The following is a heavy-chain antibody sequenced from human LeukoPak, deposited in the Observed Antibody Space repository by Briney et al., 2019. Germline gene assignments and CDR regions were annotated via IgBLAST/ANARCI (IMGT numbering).Heavy chain of an antibody. Sequence: SETLSLTCTVSGGSISSYYWSWIRQPPGKGLEWIGYTYYSGSTNYNPSLKSRVTISVDTSKNQFSLKLSSVTAADTAVYYCARWGYSSSSDYWGQGTLVTVSS. CDR3: ARWGYSSSSDY. V-gene: IGHV4-59*01. J-gene: IGHJ4*02. D-gene: IGHD6-6*01. CDR2: TYYSGST. CDR1: GGSISSYY.